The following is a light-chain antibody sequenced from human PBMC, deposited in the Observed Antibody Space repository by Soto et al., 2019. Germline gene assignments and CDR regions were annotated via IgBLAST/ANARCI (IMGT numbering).Light chain of an antibody. Sequence: EIVMTQCPSTLSVSPGERATLSCRASQSVSSNVAWYQQNPSQAPRLLIYEAATRATGIPARFSGSGSGTEITLIISSLQSEDFAVYYCQHYDNWPPWTFGQGTKVDNK. CDR1: QSVSSN. J-gene: IGKJ1*01. V-gene: IGKV3-15*01. CDR3: QHYDNWPPWT. CDR2: EAA.